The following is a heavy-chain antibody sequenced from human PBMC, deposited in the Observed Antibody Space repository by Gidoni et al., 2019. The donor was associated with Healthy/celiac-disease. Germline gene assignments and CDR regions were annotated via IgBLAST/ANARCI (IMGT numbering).Heavy chain of an antibody. V-gene: IGHV3-21*01. CDR3: ARERRGIAVAGTRANWFDP. CDR2: ISSSSSYI. CDR1: GFTFSSYS. J-gene: IGHJ5*02. Sequence: EVQLVESGGGLVKPGGSLSLSCAASGFTFSSYSMNWVRQAPGKGLEWVSSISSSSSYIYYADSVKGRFTISRDNAKNSLYLQMNSLRAEDTAVYYCARERRGIAVAGTRANWFDPWGQGTLVTVSS. D-gene: IGHD6-19*01.